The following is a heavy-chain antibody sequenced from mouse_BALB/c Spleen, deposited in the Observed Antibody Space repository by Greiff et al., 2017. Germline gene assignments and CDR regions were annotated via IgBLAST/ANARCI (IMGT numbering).Heavy chain of an antibody. D-gene: IGHD2-14*01. J-gene: IGHJ2*01. V-gene: IGHV5-17*02. CDR2: ISSGSSTI. CDR3: ARDYYRYDGYFDY. CDR1: GFTFSSFG. Sequence: EVQLVESGGGLVQPGGSRKLSCAASGFTFSSFGMHWVRQAPEKGLEWVAYISSGSSTIYYADTVKGRFTNSRDNPKNTLFLQMTSLRSEDTAMYYCARDYYRYDGYFDYWGQGTTLTVSS.